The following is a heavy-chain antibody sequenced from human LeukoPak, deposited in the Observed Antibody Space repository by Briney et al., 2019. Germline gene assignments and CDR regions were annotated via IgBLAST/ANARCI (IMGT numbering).Heavy chain of an antibody. CDR3: ARWGSLPYDFSSGYSDAFDI. Sequence: GGSLRHSCGASGFTLRRYRMGWGRQAPGKGVGLVANIKQDGREKHHVDSVKGRFTISRHNANNSLYLQMNSLRAEDTAVYYCARWGSLPYDFSSGYSDAFDIWGQGTMVTVSS. CDR2: IKQDGREK. CDR1: GFTLRRYR. D-gene: IGHD3-3*01. J-gene: IGHJ3*02. V-gene: IGHV3-7*01.